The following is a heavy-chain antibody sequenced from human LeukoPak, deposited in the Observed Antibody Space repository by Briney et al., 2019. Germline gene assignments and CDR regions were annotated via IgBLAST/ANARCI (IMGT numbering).Heavy chain of an antibody. V-gene: IGHV4-59*01. J-gene: IGHJ5*02. D-gene: IGHD3-10*01. CDR2: IYYSGST. CDR3: ARGKLLWFGDLVGGDWFDP. CDR1: GGSISSYY. Sequence: SETLSLTCTVSGGSISSYYWSWIRQPPGKGLEWIGYIYYSGSTNYNPSLKSRVTISVDTSKNQFSLKLSSVTAADTAVYYCARGKLLWFGDLVGGDWFDPWGQGTLVTVSS.